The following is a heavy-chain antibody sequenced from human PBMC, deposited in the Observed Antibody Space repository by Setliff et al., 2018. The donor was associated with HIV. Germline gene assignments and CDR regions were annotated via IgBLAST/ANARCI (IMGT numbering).Heavy chain of an antibody. CDR1: GTSMTSYY. J-gene: IGHJ5*02. D-gene: IGHD2-8*01. CDR3: ARGPWDCTNGVCYTGEGWFDP. V-gene: IGHV4-4*08. CDR2: IYTSGNT. Sequence: PSETLSLTCNVPGTSMTSYYWTWIRQAPGKGLEWIGYIYTSGNTKYNPSLQSRVTMSIDMSKNQFSLKLSSVTAADTAVYYCARGPWDCTNGVCYTGEGWFDPWGQGTLVTVSS.